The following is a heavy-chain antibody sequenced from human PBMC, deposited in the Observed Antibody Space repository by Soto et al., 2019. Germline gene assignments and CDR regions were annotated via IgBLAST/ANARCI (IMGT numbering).Heavy chain of an antibody. CDR2: IRSKPYGGAT. Sequence: GGSLRLSCTASGFSFGDYSLSWFRQAPGKGLEWVGFIRSKPYGGATDYAASVKGRFTISRDDSKSIAYLQMNSLKTEDTAVYYCARENRKSGYCTTTSCPFDWWGQGIQVTVSS. CDR1: GFSFGDYS. J-gene: IGHJ4*02. V-gene: IGHV3-49*03. D-gene: IGHD2-2*01. CDR3: ARENRKSGYCTTTSCPFDW.